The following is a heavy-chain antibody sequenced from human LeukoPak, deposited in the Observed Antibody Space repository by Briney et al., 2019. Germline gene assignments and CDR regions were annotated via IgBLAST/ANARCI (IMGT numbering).Heavy chain of an antibody. D-gene: IGHD6-19*01. CDR3: ARVSRPRIAVAPLDY. V-gene: IGHV3-48*01. CDR2: ISSSSSTI. Sequence: GSLRLSCAASGFTFSSYSMNWVRQAPGKGLEWVSYISSSSSTIYYADSVKGRFTISRDNAKNSLYLQMNSLRAEDTAVYYCARVSRPRIAVAPLDYWGQGTLVTVSS. J-gene: IGHJ4*02. CDR1: GFTFSSYS.